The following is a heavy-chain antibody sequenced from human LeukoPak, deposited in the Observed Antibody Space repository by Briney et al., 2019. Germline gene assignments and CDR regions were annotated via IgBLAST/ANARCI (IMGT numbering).Heavy chain of an antibody. V-gene: IGHV4-59*01. CDR1: GGSISSYY. CDR3: ARDARGSGSFDY. J-gene: IGHJ4*02. CDR2: IYYSGST. Sequence: SETLSLTCTVSGGSISSYYWSWIRQPPGKGLEWIWYIYYSGSTNYNPSLKSRVTISVDTSKNQSSLKLSSVTAADTAVYYCARDARGSGSFDYWGQGTLVTVSS. D-gene: IGHD3-10*01.